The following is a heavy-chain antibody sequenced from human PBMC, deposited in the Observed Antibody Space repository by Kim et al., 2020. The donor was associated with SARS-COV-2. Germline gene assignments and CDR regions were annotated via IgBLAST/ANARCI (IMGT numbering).Heavy chain of an antibody. V-gene: IGHV1-69*01. Sequence: QKFQGRVTITADESTSTAYMELSSLRSEDTAVYYCATILTYDYGDYYFDYWGQGTLVTVSS. CDR3: ATILTYDYGDYYFDY. J-gene: IGHJ4*02. D-gene: IGHD4-17*01.